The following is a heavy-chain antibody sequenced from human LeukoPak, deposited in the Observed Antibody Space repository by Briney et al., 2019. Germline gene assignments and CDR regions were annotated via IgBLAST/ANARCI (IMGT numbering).Heavy chain of an antibody. V-gene: IGHV3-11*04. CDR3: ARGGEAPYDFWSGYYTGGYYYYGMDV. CDR2: ISSSGSSI. D-gene: IGHD3-3*01. J-gene: IGHJ6*02. Sequence: GGSLRLSCAASGFTFSDYYMSWIRQAPGKGLEWVSYISSSGSSIYYADSVKGRFTISRDNSKNTLYLQMNSLRAEDTAVYYCARGGEAPYDFWSGYYTGGYYYYGMDVWGQGTTVTVSS. CDR1: GFTFSDYY.